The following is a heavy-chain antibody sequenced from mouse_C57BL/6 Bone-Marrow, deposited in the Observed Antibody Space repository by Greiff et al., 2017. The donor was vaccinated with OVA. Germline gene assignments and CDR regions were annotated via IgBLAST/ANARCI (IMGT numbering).Heavy chain of an antibody. V-gene: IGHV1-26*01. Sequence: EVQLQQSGPELVKPGASVKISCKASGYTFTDYYMNWVKQSHGKSLEWIGDINPNNGGTSYNQKFKGKATLTVDKSSSTAYMELRSLTSEDSAVYYCARIDYLDYWGQGTTLTVSS. CDR2: INPNNGGT. J-gene: IGHJ2*01. CDR3: ARIDYLDY. CDR1: GYTFTDYY.